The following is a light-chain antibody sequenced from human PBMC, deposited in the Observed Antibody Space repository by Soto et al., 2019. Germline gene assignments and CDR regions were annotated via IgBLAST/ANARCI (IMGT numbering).Light chain of an antibody. CDR1: QSVSSY. Sequence: EIVLTQSPATLSLSPGERATLSCRASQSVSSYLAWYQQKPGQAPRLLIYDASNRATGIPARFSGSGSGTDLTLTISSIEPEAFAVYYCQQRRNWPPITFGQGTRLEIK. CDR2: DAS. CDR3: QQRRNWPPIT. V-gene: IGKV3-11*01. J-gene: IGKJ5*01.